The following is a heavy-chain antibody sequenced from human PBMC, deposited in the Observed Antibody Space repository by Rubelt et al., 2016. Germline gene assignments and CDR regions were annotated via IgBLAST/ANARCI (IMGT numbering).Heavy chain of an antibody. CDR1: GYTFTSSG. D-gene: IGHD5-24*01. Sequence: QVQLVQSGAEVKKPGASVKVSCKASGYTFTSSGIRWVRQAPGQGLEWMGWISDYNGNTNYAKKLDGRVTMTTDTSTSTDYMELRSLRSDDTAVYYCARRDGYNWDDAFDIWGQGTMVTVSS. CDR3: ARRDGYNWDDAFDI. V-gene: IGHV1-18*01. J-gene: IGHJ3*02. CDR2: ISDYNGNT.